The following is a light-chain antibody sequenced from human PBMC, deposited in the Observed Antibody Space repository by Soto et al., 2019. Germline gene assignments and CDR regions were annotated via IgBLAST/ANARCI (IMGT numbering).Light chain of an antibody. CDR1: QSISSW. Sequence: DIQMTQSPSTLSASVGDRVTITCRASQSISSWLAWYQQKPGKAPKLLIYDASSLESGVTSRFSGSGSGTEFTLTISSLQPYDFATYYCQQFARTFGQGTKVEIK. V-gene: IGKV1-5*01. J-gene: IGKJ1*01. CDR2: DAS. CDR3: QQFART.